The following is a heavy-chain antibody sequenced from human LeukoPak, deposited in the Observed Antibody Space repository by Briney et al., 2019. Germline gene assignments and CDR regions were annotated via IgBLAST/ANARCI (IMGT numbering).Heavy chain of an antibody. V-gene: IGHV1-3*01. Sequence: GASVKVSCKASGYTFTSYAMHWVRQAPGQRLEWMGWINAGNGNTKYSQKFQGRVTITRNTSASTAYMELSSLRSEDTAVYYCARVYSSGYYLQHWGQGTLVTVSS. CDR1: GYTFTSYA. CDR3: ARVYSSGYYLQH. D-gene: IGHD3-22*01. CDR2: INAGNGNT. J-gene: IGHJ1*01.